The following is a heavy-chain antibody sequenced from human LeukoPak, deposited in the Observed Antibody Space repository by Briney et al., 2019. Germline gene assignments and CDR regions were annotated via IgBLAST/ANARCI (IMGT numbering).Heavy chain of an antibody. Sequence: SGPTLVNPTQTLTLTCTFSWFSLSTSGMRVSWIRQPPGKALEWLARIDWDDDKFYSTSLKTRLTISKDTSKNQVVLTMTNMDPVDTATYYCARSTRYSGSYSLLDWGQGTLVTVSS. J-gene: IGHJ4*02. CDR1: WFSLSTSGMR. V-gene: IGHV2-70*04. CDR3: ARSTRYSGSYSLLD. CDR2: IDWDDDK. D-gene: IGHD1-26*01.